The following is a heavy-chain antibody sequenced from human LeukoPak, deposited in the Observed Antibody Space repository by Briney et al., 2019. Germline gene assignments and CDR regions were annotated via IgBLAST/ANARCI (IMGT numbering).Heavy chain of an antibody. CDR2: ISGSGGGT. D-gene: IGHD5-24*01. Sequence: GGSLRLSCAASGFTFSSYAMSWVRQAPGKGLEWVSTISGSGGGTYYADSVKGRFTISRDNSKNTLYLQMNSLRAEDTAVYYCAKGEMGATSYYFDYWGQGTLVTVSS. V-gene: IGHV3-23*01. CDR1: GFTFSSYA. CDR3: AKGEMGATSYYFDY. J-gene: IGHJ4*02.